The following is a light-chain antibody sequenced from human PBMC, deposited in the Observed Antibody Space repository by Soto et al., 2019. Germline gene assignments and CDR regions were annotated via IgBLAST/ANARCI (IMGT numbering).Light chain of an antibody. V-gene: IGKV3-11*01. J-gene: IGKJ4*01. CDR3: QQRSNWPPIT. CDR2: DAS. Sequence: EIVLTQSPATLSLSPGERATLSCRASQSVSSYLAWYQQKPGQAPRLLIYDASNRATGIPARFSGSGSGTDLTLTISSLEPEDFAVYYWQQRSNWPPITFGGGTKVEIK. CDR1: QSVSSY.